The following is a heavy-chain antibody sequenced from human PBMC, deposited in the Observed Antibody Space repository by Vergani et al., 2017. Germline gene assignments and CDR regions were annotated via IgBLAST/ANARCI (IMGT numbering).Heavy chain of an antibody. CDR3: VRDRGLCAGGRCYTEAWDY. D-gene: IGHD2-2*02. Sequence: QVQLVESGGGVVQPGTSLRLSCVVSGLALNRHAMYWVRQAPGKGLEWVVGISFDGTNEYYPELVKGRFTNSRDIAKNTLYLQVRSLRLEDTGVYHCVRDRGLCAGGRCYTEAWDYWGQGTPVTVSS. CDR1: GLALNRHA. J-gene: IGHJ4*02. V-gene: IGHV3-30-3*01. CDR2: ISFDGTNE.